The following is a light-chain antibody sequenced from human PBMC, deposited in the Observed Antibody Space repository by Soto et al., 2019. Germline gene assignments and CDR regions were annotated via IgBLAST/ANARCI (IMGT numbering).Light chain of an antibody. V-gene: IGLV1-40*01. J-gene: IGLJ1*01. CDR2: GMN. CDR1: SSNIGAGYT. CDR3: QSYDSSLGGSV. Sequence: QSALTQPPSVSGAPEQRVSISCTGGSSNIGAGYTPYWYQQLPGTAPKLLMYGMNDRPSGVPDRFSGSKSGTSASLTITGLQAEDEADYYCQSYDSSLGGSVFGTGTKVTVL.